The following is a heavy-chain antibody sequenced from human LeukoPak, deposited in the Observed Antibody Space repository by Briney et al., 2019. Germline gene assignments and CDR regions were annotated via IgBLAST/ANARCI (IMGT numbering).Heavy chain of an antibody. CDR2: IYYSGST. D-gene: IGHD3-10*02. CDR1: GGSTSNTSYS. Sequence: SETLSLTCTVSGGSTSNTSYSWGWIRQPPGKGLEWIGSIYYSGSTYYNPSLKSRVTISVDTSKNQFSLKLSSVTAADTAVYYCASHSSYVSPFRSWGRGPLATVSP. J-gene: IGHJ5*02. CDR3: ASHSSYVSPFRS. V-gene: IGHV4-39*01.